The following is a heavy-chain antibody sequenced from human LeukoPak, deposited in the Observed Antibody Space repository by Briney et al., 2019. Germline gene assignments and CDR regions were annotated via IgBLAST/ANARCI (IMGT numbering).Heavy chain of an antibody. J-gene: IGHJ6*02. V-gene: IGHV1-18*01. CDR3: ARDRRRVRGVYYYGMDV. CDR2: ISAYNGNT. D-gene: IGHD3-10*01. CDR1: GYTFTSYG. Sequence: ASVKVSCTASGYTFTSYGISWVRQAPGQGLEWMGWISAYNGNTNYAQKLQGRVTMTTDTSTSTAYMELRSLRSDDTAVYYCARDRRRVRGVYYYGMDVWGQGTTVTVSS.